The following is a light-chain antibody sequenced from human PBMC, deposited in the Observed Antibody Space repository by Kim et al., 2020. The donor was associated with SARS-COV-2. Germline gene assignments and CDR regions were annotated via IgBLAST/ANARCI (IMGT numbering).Light chain of an antibody. CDR1: QSVGTY. Sequence: EIVLTQSPASLSVSPGERVTLTCRASQSVGTYIAWYQQKPGQAPTLLIYGASARVTGLPARFSGSGSGTEFTLTITSLQSEDFAVYYCQQYHNWPPLTFGGGTKVEI. V-gene: IGKV3-15*01. J-gene: IGKJ4*01. CDR2: GAS. CDR3: QQYHNWPPLT.